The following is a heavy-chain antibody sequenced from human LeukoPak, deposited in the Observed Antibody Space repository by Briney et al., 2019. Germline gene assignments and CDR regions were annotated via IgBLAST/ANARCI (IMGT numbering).Heavy chain of an antibody. J-gene: IGHJ4*02. V-gene: IGHV3-23*01. CDR2: ISDSGGNT. D-gene: IGHD3-10*01. Sequence: PGGSLTLSCAASGFTFSSYAMRWVRQATGKGLEWVSGISDSGGNTYYTDCVKGSFSIARNNSKNTVYLHMNSLRAEHTAVYHCAKDTKWIGGGFDYWGQGALVTVSS. CDR1: GFTFSSYA. CDR3: AKDTKWIGGGFDY.